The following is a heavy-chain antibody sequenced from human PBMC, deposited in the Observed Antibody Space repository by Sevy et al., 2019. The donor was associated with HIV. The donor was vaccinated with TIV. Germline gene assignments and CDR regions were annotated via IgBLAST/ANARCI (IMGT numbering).Heavy chain of an antibody. J-gene: IGHJ5*02. D-gene: IGHD3-3*01. CDR1: GFTFSSYA. CDR3: AKVGLIWSGLNWFDP. V-gene: IGHV3-23*01. Sequence: HAGGSLRLSCAASGFTFSSYAMSWVRQAPGKGLEWVSAISGSGGSTYYADSVKGRFTISGDNSKNTLYLQMNSLRAEDTAVYYCAKVGLIWSGLNWFDPWGQGTLVTVSS. CDR2: ISGSGGST.